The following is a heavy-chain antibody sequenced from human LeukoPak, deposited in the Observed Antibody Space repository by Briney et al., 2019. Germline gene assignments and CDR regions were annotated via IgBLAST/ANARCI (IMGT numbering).Heavy chain of an antibody. J-gene: IGHJ4*02. CDR2: ISSSSSYI. V-gene: IGHV3-21*01. CDR1: GFTFSSYS. D-gene: IGHD3-22*01. CDR3: ARDLSSYYYDSSGDAD. Sequence: GGSLRLSCAASGFTFSSYSMNWVRQAPGKGLEWVSSISSSSSYIYYADSVKGRFTIPRDNAKNSLYLQMNSLRAEDTAVYYCARDLSSYYYDSSGDADWGQGTLVTVSS.